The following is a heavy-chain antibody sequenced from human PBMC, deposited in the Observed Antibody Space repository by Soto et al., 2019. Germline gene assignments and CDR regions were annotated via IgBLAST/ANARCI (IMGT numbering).Heavy chain of an antibody. D-gene: IGHD2-15*01. V-gene: IGHV1-69*13. CDR2: IIPIFGTA. CDR1: GGTFSSYA. CDR3: ARGPSDGGNVDY. J-gene: IGHJ4*02. Sequence: SVKVSCKASGGTFSSYAISWVRQAPGQGLEWMGGIIPIFGTANYAQKFQGRVTITADESTSTAYMELSSLRSEDTAVYYCARGPSDGGNVDYWGQGTLVTVSS.